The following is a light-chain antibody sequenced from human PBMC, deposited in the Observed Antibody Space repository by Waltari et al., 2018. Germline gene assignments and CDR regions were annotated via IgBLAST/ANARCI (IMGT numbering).Light chain of an antibody. CDR2: GNS. V-gene: IGLV1-40*01. CDR1: SSNIGAGYD. Sequence: QSVLTQPPSVSGAPGQRVTISCTGSSSNIGAGYDVHWYQQLRGTAPKLLIYGNSNRPAGVPDRFAGSKSGTSASLAITGLQAEDEADYYGQSYDSSLSGSVFGGGTKLTVL. J-gene: IGLJ2*01. CDR3: QSYDSSLSGSV.